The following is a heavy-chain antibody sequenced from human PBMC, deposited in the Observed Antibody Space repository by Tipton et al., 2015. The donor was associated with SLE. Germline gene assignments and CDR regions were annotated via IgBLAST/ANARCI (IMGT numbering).Heavy chain of an antibody. CDR1: GGSITSSSYY. J-gene: IGHJ4*02. CDR2: IYYTGST. CDR3: GHYFYDATGYQSVDD. Sequence: TLSLTCTVSGGSITSSSYYWGWIRQSPGKGLEWIGSIYYTGSTFYNPSLKSRVTISVDTSKNQFSLHLTSVTSADTAVYYCGHYFYDATGYQSVDDWGQGALVTVSS. D-gene: IGHD3-22*01. V-gene: IGHV4-39*07.